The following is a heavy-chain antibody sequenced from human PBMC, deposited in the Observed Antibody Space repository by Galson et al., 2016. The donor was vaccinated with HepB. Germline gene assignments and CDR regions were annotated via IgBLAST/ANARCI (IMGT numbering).Heavy chain of an antibody. D-gene: IGHD6-13*01. J-gene: IGHJ4*02. CDR2: ISSSGSFK. V-gene: IGHV3-21*01. Sequence: SLRLSCATSGFSFDSYSMNWVRQAPGKGLEWVSSISSSGSFKFYADSVKGRFTISRDTAKNSVSLQMNSLSAEDTAVYYCARGARDWGSTSRYQFNFWGQGTLVTVSS. CDR3: ARGARDWGSTSRYQFNF. CDR1: GFSFDSYS.